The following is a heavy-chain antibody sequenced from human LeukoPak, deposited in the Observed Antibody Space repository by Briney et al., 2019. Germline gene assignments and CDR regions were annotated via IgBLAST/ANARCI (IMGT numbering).Heavy chain of an antibody. D-gene: IGHD6-19*01. CDR3: AKGDSSGWYGPYFDY. V-gene: IGHV3-23*01. J-gene: IGHJ4*02. CDR1: GFTFSSYA. Sequence: PGGSLRLSCAASGFTFSSYAMSWVRQAPGKGLEWVSAISGSSGSTYYADSVKGRFTISRDNSKNTLYLQMNSLRAEDTAVYYCAKGDSSGWYGPYFDYWGQGTLVTVSS. CDR2: ISGSSGST.